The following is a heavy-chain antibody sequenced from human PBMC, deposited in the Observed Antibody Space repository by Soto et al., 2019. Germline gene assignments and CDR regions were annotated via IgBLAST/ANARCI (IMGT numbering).Heavy chain of an antibody. D-gene: IGHD5-18*01. J-gene: IGHJ4*02. CDR3: ASGIQLWLRRINNGYSG. CDR2: IIPMFGTA. CDR1: GGTFSTYA. V-gene: IGHV1-69*13. Sequence: SVKVSCKAPGGTFSTYAISWVRQAPGQGLEWMGGIIPMFGTANYAQRFQDRVTITADESTNTVYMELSSLRSEDTAVYFCASGIQLWLRRINNGYSGWGQGTLVTLSS.